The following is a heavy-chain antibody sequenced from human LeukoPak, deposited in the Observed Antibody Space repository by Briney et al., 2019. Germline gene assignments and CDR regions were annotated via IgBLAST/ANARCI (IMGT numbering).Heavy chain of an antibody. CDR1: EYTFTGYY. D-gene: IGHD2-8*01. V-gene: IGHV1-2*02. J-gene: IGHJ4*02. CDR2: INPHSGDT. Sequence: ASVKVSCKASEYTFTGYYLHWVRQAPGQGLEWMGWINPHSGDTDYAQKFQGRVTMTRDTSINTAYMELSRLRSDDTAVYYCARWGGHCTSGLCYYFDCWGQGTLVTVSS. CDR3: ARWGGHCTSGLCYYFDC.